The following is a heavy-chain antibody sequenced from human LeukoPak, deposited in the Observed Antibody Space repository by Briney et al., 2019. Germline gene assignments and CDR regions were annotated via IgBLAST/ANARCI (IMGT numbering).Heavy chain of an antibody. Sequence: GWSLRLSCVASGFTFSNYWMHWVRQAPGTGLVWVSRIKTDGSRTNYAYSVKGRFTISRDNAKNTVYLEMNSLRSEDTAVYYCAELGITMIGGVWGKGTTVTISS. V-gene: IGHV3-74*01. D-gene: IGHD3-10*02. CDR1: GFTFSNYW. CDR2: IKTDGSRT. J-gene: IGHJ6*04. CDR3: AELGITMIGGV.